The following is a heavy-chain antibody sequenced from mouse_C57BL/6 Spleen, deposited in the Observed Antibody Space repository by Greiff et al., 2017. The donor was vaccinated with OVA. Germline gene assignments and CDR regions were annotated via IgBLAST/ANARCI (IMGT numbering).Heavy chain of an antibody. CDR1: GYTFTSYW. CDR3: ARTIIGGYYYAMDD. D-gene: IGHD1-1*02. CDR2: IHPNSGST. V-gene: IGHV1-64*01. Sequence: VQLQQPGAELVKPGASVKLSCKASGYTFTSYWMHWVKQRPGQGLEWIGMIHPNSGSTNYNEKFKSKATLTVDKSSSTASMQLSSLTSEDSAVYYCARTIIGGYYYAMDDWGKGTSVTVSS. J-gene: IGHJ4*01.